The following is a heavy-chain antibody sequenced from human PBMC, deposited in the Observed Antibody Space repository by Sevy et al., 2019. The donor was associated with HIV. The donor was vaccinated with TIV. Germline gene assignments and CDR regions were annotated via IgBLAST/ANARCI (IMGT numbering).Heavy chain of an antibody. CDR2: IQYDGSNK. CDR3: VKEGGGEGGDH. J-gene: IGHJ4*02. D-gene: IGHD2-21*01. CDR1: GFSYSSYG. Sequence: GGSLRLSCAASGFSYSSYGMHWVRQAPGKGREWVAYIQYDGSNKDYADSVKGRFTISRDNSKNTLDLQMNSLRVEDTAVYYCVKEGGGEGGDHWGQGTLVTVS. V-gene: IGHV3-30*02.